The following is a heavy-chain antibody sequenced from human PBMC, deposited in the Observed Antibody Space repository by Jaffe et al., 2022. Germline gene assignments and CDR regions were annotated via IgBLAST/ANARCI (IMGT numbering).Heavy chain of an antibody. J-gene: IGHJ3*01. Sequence: EVQLVESGGGWVQPGGSLRLSCTASGFTFSRSEMNWVRQAPGKGLEWLSHISGNAVLTYYADSVKGRFTVSRDNGQDSMYLQMNNLRPEDTGLYYCARDEGSSGDYLYDAYDLWGRGTMVTVSS. CDR3: ARDEGSSGDYLYDAYDL. CDR2: ISGNAVLT. V-gene: IGHV3-48*03. CDR1: GFTFSRSE. D-gene: IGHD4-17*01.